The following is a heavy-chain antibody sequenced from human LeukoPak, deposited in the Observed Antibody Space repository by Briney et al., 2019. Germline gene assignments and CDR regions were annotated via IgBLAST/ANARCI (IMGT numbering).Heavy chain of an antibody. CDR1: GGSISSYY. J-gene: IGHJ3*02. Sequence: TSETLSLTCTVSGGSISSYYWSWIRQPPGKGLEWIGYIYYSGSTNYNPSLKSRVTISVDTSKNQFSLKLSSVTAADTAVYYCARGSSRGWYRRAFDIWGQGTMVTVSS. CDR2: IYYSGST. D-gene: IGHD6-19*01. CDR3: ARGSSRGWYRRAFDI. V-gene: IGHV4-59*01.